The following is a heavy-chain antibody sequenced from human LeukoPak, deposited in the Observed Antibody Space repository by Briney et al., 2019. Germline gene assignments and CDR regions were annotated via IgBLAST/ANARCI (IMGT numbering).Heavy chain of an antibody. V-gene: IGHV3-23*01. CDR1: GFTFSSYA. CDR2: ISGSGGNT. J-gene: IGHJ4*02. D-gene: IGHD6-13*01. CDR3: ARSYSSSTYDFDY. Sequence: EPGGSLRLSCAASGFTFSSYAMSWVRQTPGKGLEWVSVISGSGGNTYYADSVKGRFTISRDNAKNSLYLQMNSLRDEDTAVYYCARSYSSSTYDFDYWGQGTLVTVSS.